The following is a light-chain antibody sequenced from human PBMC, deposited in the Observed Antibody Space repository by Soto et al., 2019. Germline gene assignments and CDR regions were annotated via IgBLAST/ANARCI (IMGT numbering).Light chain of an antibody. J-gene: IGKJ2*01. CDR1: QSVSSY. Sequence: EIVLTQSPATLSLSPGERATLSCRASQSVSSYFAWYQQKPGQAPSLLIYDASNRATGIPARFSGSGSGTDFTLTISSLEPEDLAVYYCQQRSNWPTFGQGTKLEIK. V-gene: IGKV3-11*01. CDR3: QQRSNWPT. CDR2: DAS.